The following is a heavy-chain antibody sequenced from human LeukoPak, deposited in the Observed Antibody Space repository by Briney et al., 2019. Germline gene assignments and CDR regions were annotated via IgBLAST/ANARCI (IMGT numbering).Heavy chain of an antibody. D-gene: IGHD6-19*01. J-gene: IGHJ4*02. Sequence: PGGSLRLSCAASGFTFSSYGMHWVRQAPGKGLEWVAFIRYDGSNKYYADSVKGRFTISRDNSKNTLYLQMNSLRAEDTAVYYCASIAVPLGNKFDYWGQGTLVTVSS. CDR2: IRYDGSNK. CDR3: ASIAVPLGNKFDY. CDR1: GFTFSSYG. V-gene: IGHV3-30*02.